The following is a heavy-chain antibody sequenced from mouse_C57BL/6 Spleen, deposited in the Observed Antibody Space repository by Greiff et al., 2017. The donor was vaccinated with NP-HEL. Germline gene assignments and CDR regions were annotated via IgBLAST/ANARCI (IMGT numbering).Heavy chain of an antibody. D-gene: IGHD1-1*01. Sequence: QVQLQQSGPGLVQPSQSLSITCTVSGFSLTSYGVHWVRQSPGKGLEWLGVIWSGGSTDYNAAFISSLSISKDNSKSQVFFKMNSLQADDTAIYYCAREVYYGSSYGPYFDYWGQGTTLTVSS. J-gene: IGHJ2*01. CDR2: IWSGGST. V-gene: IGHV2-2*01. CDR3: AREVYYGSSYGPYFDY. CDR1: GFSLTSYG.